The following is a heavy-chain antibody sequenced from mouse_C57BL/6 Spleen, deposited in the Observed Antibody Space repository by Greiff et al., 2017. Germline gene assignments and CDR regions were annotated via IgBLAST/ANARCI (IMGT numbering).Heavy chain of an antibody. V-gene: IGHV1-58*01. J-gene: IGHJ4*01. D-gene: IGHD2-4*01. CDR1: GYTFTSYG. CDR3: ARGIYYDYERVPYYAIDY. Sequence: EVQLQQSGAELVRPGSSVTMSCKTSGYTFTSYGINWVKQRPGQGLEWIGYIYIGNGYTEYNEKFKGKATLTSDPYYSTAYMQLSGLTSEDSAIYFCARGIYYDYERVPYYAIDYWGQGTSVTVSS. CDR2: IYIGNGYT.